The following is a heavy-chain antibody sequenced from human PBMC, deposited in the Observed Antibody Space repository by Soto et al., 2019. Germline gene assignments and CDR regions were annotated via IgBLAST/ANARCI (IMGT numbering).Heavy chain of an antibody. Sequence: QITLKESGPTLVKPTQTLTLPCTFSGFSLSTRGVGVGWIRQPTGQALEWLALIYWDDDKRFSPSLKSRLTITWDTSSNQVSRTLTNIDPLDTATYYCAHPASYSDYYKYWGQGTLVTVS. CDR3: AHPASYSDYYKY. J-gene: IGHJ4*02. V-gene: IGHV2-5*02. CDR1: GFSLSTRGVG. D-gene: IGHD4-4*01. CDR2: IYWDDDK.